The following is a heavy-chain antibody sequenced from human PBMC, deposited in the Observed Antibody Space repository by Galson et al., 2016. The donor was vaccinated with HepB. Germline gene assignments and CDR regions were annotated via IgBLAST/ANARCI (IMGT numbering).Heavy chain of an antibody. D-gene: IGHD3-9*01. CDR1: ANYFGRYW. J-gene: IGHJ6*02. V-gene: IGHV5-51*01. CDR3: TRVPFVWLLDDYEGVEV. CDR2: IYLGDSDT. Sequence: QSGAEVKKPGKSLKISCKDSANYFGRYWIGWVRQTPGKGLEWMGIIYLGDSDTRYNPSFRDQVTISADKSISTAYLQWSSLNASDTAIYYCTRVPFVWLLDDYEGVEVWGQGTSVTVSS.